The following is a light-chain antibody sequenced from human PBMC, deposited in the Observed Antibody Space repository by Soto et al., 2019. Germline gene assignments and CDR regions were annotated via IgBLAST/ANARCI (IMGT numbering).Light chain of an antibody. CDR1: QSICYL. V-gene: IGKV1-5*01. CDR3: QQYNSYPWT. CDR2: AAS. Sequence: DIQMTQSPSSLSASVGDRVTITCRASQSICYLLAWYQQKPGKAPNLLIYAASSLQSGVPSRFSGSGSGTEFTLTISSLQPDDFATYYCQQYNSYPWTFGQGTKVDI. J-gene: IGKJ1*01.